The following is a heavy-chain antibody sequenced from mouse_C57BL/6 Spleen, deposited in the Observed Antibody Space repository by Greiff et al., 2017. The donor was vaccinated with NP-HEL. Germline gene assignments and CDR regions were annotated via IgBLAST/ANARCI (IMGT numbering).Heavy chain of an antibody. CDR1: GYTFTSYW. V-gene: IGHV1-55*01. D-gene: IGHD2-5*01. CDR2: IYPGSGST. Sequence: QVQLQQPGAELVKPGASVKMSCKASGYTFTSYWITWVKQRPGQGLEWIGDIYPGSGSTNYNEKFKSKATLTVDTSSSTAYMQLSSLTSEDSAVYYCARHYSNYGGAMDYWGQGTSVTVSS. CDR3: ARHYSNYGGAMDY. J-gene: IGHJ4*01.